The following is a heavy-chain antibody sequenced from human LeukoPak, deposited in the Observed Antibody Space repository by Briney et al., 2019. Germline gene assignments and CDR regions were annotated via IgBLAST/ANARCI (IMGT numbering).Heavy chain of an antibody. J-gene: IGHJ4*02. V-gene: IGHV3-30*18. D-gene: IGHD5-18*01. CDR2: ISYDGSNK. CDR3: AKCYVDTVLCYFDY. CDR1: GFTFSSYG. Sequence: GRSLRLSCAASGFTFSSYGMHWVRQAPGKGLEWVAVISYDGSNKYYADSVKGRFTISRDNSKNTLYLQVNSLRVEDTAVYYCAKCYVDTVLCYFDYWGQGTLVTVSS.